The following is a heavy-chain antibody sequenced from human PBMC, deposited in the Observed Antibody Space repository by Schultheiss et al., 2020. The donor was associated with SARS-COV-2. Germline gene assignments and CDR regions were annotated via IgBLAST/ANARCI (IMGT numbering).Heavy chain of an antibody. Sequence: SQTLSLTCTASGGSISSGNYYWAWIRQPPGKGLEWIGEINHSGSTNYNPSLKSRVTISVDTSKNQFSLKLSSVTAADTAVYYCARSKSVVGAIDYWGQGTLVTVSS. D-gene: IGHD1-26*01. CDR1: GGSISSGNYY. J-gene: IGHJ4*02. CDR2: INHSGST. V-gene: IGHV4-39*07. CDR3: ARSKSVVGAIDY.